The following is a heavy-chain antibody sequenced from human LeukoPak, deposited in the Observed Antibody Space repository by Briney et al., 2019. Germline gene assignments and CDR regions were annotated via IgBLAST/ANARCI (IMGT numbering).Heavy chain of an antibody. CDR2: ISGSGGST. CDR1: GFTFSSYG. V-gene: IGHV3-23*01. CDR3: AKDMYSSGWYVDYFDY. D-gene: IGHD6-19*01. Sequence: GGSLRLSCAASGFTFSSYGMSWVRQAPGKGLEWVSAISGSGGSTYYADSVKGRFTISRDNSKSTLYLQMNSLRAEDTAVYYCAKDMYSSGWYVDYFDYWGQGTLVTVSS. J-gene: IGHJ4*02.